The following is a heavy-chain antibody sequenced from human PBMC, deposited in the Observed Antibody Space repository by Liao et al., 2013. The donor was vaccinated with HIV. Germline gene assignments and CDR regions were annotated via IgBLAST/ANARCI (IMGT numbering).Heavy chain of an antibody. V-gene: IGHV4-61*02. CDR1: GGSISSGSYY. CDR2: IYTSGST. D-gene: IGHD1-26*01. J-gene: IGHJ5*02. CDR3: ARGYDSGSYLNWDGENWLRP. Sequence: QVQLQESGPGLVKPSQTLSLTCTVSGGSISSGSYYWSWIRQPAGKGLEWIGRIYTSGSTNYNPSLKSRVTISVDTSKNQFSLKLSSVTAADTAVYYCARGYDSGSYLNWDGENWLRPLGPGNPGHRLL.